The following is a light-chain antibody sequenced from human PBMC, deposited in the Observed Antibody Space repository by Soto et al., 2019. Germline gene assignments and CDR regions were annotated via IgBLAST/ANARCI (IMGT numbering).Light chain of an antibody. CDR1: SSNIGAGYD. Sequence: QSVLTQPPSVSGAPVQRVTISCTGSSSNIGAGYDVHWYQQLPGTAPKLLIYANNNRPSGGPGRFSGSKSGTSASLAITGLQAEDEADYYCQSYDSSLSVVFGGGTKLTVL. V-gene: IGLV1-40*01. J-gene: IGLJ2*01. CDR3: QSYDSSLSVV. CDR2: ANN.